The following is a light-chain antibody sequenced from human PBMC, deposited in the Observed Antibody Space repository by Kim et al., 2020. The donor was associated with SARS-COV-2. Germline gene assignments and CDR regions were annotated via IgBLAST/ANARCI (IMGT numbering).Light chain of an antibody. Sequence: QSALTQPPSVSGSPGQSVTISCIGTSSDVGRYNRVSWYQQPPGTAPKLMIYEVSHRPSGVPDRFSGSKSGNTASLIISGLQAEDEADYYCSSYTSRNTLVFGGGTQLTVL. CDR3: SSYTSRNTLV. CDR1: SSDVGRYNR. J-gene: IGLJ2*01. V-gene: IGLV2-18*02. CDR2: EVS.